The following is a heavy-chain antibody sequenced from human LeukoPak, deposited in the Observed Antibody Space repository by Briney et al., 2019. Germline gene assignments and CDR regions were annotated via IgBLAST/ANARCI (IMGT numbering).Heavy chain of an antibody. D-gene: IGHD1-14*01. J-gene: IGHJ5*02. Sequence: PGGSLRLSCAVSGFTFSNYAMSWVRQAPGKGLNWVSSISADGDRTYSADSVKGCFSISRDNSKNTLSLQLNSLRVEDTAVYYCARERKVSPWFDPWGQGTLVTVSS. V-gene: IGHV3-23*01. CDR2: ISADGDRT. CDR1: GFTFSNYA. CDR3: ARERKVSPWFDP.